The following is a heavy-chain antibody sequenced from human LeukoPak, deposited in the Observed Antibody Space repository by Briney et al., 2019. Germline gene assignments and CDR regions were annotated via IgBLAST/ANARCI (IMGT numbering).Heavy chain of an antibody. V-gene: IGHV3-23*01. Sequence: GGSLRLSCAASGFTFSSYSMNWVRQAPGKGLEWVSAISGSGGSTYYADSVKGRFTISRDNSKNTLYLQMNSLRAEDTAVYYCAKDLWDSYGFYQVNSNFDYWGQGTLVTVSS. D-gene: IGHD5-18*01. J-gene: IGHJ4*02. CDR2: ISGSGGST. CDR3: AKDLWDSYGFYQVNSNFDY. CDR1: GFTFSSYS.